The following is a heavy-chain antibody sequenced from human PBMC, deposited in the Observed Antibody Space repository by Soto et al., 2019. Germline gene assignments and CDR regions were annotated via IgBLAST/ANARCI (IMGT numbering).Heavy chain of an antibody. CDR1: GGTFSSYA. J-gene: IGHJ6*02. Sequence: QVQLVQSGAEVKKPGSSEKVSCKAPGGTFSSYAISWVRQAPGQGLEWMGGIIPIFGTAKYAQKFQGSVTITADESTSTGYMELSSLRSEDTAVYYCARSQGGSSSLDIYYYYYYGMDVWGQGTTVTVSS. CDR3: ARSQGGSSSLDIYYYYYYGMDV. D-gene: IGHD2-15*01. CDR2: IIPIFGTA. V-gene: IGHV1-69*01.